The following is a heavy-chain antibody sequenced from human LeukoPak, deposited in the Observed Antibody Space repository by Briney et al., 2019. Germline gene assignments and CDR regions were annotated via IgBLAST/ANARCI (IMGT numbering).Heavy chain of an antibody. J-gene: IGHJ3*02. CDR3: ARGGRSAFDI. CDR1: GGSISSGGYY. CDR2: IYYSGST. Sequence: SETLSLTCTVSGGSISSGGYYWSWIRQHPGKGLEWIGHIYYSGSTYYNPSLKSRVTISVDTSKNQFSLKLSSVTAADTAVYYCARGGRSAFDIWGQGTMVTVSS. V-gene: IGHV4-31*03. D-gene: IGHD2-15*01.